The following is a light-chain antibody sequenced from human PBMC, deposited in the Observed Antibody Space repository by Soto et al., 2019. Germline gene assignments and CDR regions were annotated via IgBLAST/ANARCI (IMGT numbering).Light chain of an antibody. J-gene: IGKJ1*01. CDR3: QQYNNWPPWT. V-gene: IGKV3-15*01. Sequence: EIVMTQSPATLSVSPGERATLSCRASQSVSSNVAWYQQKLGQAPRLLIYDASTRATGIPARFSGSGSGTDFTLTIGSLQSEDFAVYYCQQYNNWPPWTFGQGTKVGIK. CDR2: DAS. CDR1: QSVSSN.